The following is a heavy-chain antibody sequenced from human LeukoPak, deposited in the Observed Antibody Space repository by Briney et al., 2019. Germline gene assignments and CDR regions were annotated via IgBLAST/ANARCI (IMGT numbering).Heavy chain of an antibody. Sequence: GGSLRLSCAASGFTFSSYGMHWVRQAPGKGLEWVAVISYDGSNKYYADSVKGRFTISRDNSKNTLYLQMNSLRAEDTAVYYCAKTGGGGSLYYYYGMDVWGQGTTVTVSS. J-gene: IGHJ6*02. V-gene: IGHV3-30*18. CDR3: AKTGGGGSLYYYYGMDV. CDR1: GFTFSSYG. D-gene: IGHD2-15*01. CDR2: ISYDGSNK.